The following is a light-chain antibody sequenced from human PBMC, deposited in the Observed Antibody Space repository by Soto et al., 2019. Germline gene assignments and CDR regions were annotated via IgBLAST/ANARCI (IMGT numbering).Light chain of an antibody. J-gene: IGKJ3*01. V-gene: IGKV1-9*01. CDR2: GAS. Sequence: IQLTQSPSSLSASVGDRVTITCRASQGISSFLAWYQQKPGKAPKLLIYGASTLQSGVPSRFSGSGSGTDFTLTIVSLQPEEFATYYCQQLNSFPIPFGPGTKVDIK. CDR3: QQLNSFPIP. CDR1: QGISSF.